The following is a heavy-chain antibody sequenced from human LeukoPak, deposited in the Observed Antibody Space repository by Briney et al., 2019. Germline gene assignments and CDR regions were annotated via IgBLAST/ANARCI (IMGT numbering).Heavy chain of an antibody. J-gene: IGHJ4*02. CDR3: AKDRIPYGDFDY. V-gene: IGHV3-23*01. CDR2: IRVSGST. D-gene: IGHD4-17*01. CDR1: GFTFSSYA. Sequence: QPGGSLRLSCTTSGFTFSSYALSWVRQAPGKGLEWVSGIRVSGSTYYPDSVTGRFTISRDNSKNTLYLQMNSLRAEDTAIYYCAKDRIPYGDFDYWGQGTLVTVSS.